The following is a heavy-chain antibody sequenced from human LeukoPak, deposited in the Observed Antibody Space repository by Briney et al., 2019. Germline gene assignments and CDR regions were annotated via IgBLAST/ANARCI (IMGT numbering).Heavy chain of an antibody. CDR2: TSFSGST. V-gene: IGHV4-59*08. Sequence: SETLSLTCTVSGASISSYCWTWIRQPPGKGLEWIGFTSFSGSTNYNPSLKSRVTISVDTSRNQFSLRLNAMTAADTAVYYCARRNYDILTGFYGGGTYNYYYTDVWGKGTTVIVSS. D-gene: IGHD3-9*01. CDR1: GASISSYC. CDR3: ARRNYDILTGFYGGGTYNYYYTDV. J-gene: IGHJ6*03.